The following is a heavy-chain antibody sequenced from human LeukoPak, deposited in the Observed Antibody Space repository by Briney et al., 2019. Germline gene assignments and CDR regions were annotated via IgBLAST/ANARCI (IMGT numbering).Heavy chain of an antibody. J-gene: IGHJ6*04. Sequence: SETLSLICTVSGRSISSSSYYWGWIRQPPGKGLEWIGSIYYSGSTYYNPSLKSRVTISVDTSKNQFSLKLSSVTAADTAVYYCVLVRFDAGMDVWGKGTTVTVSS. CDR3: VLVRFDAGMDV. CDR1: GRSISSSSYY. CDR2: IYYSGST. D-gene: IGHD3-3*01. V-gene: IGHV4-39*07.